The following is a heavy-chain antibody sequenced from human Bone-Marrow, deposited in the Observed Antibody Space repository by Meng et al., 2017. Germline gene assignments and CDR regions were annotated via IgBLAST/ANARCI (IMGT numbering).Heavy chain of an antibody. J-gene: IGHJ5*02. CDR3: ARDLSGRFHQ. CDR2: TYYRSKWYN. CDR1: GDSVSSNSAA. Sequence: QVKRQQPVPGLFKRAHTLPLTCDISGDSVSSNSAAWNWIRQSPSGGLEWLGRTYYRSKWYNDYAVSVRSRITINPDTSKNQFSLQLNSVTPEDTAVYYCARDLSGRFHQWGQGTLVTVSS. D-gene: IGHD1-26*01. V-gene: IGHV6-1*01.